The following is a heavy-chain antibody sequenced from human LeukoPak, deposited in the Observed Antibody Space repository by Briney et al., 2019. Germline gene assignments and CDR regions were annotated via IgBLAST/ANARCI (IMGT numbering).Heavy chain of an antibody. V-gene: IGHV3-74*01. CDR3: ARGSYSLGCFDY. CDR2: ISSDGSDT. J-gene: IGHJ4*02. CDR1: GFTFSSYW. Sequence: PGGSLRLSCAASGFTFSSYWMLWVRRAPGKGLVWVSRISSDGSDTNYAHSVKGRFTLSTDNAKNTLYLPINSLRAEDTAVYYCARGSYSLGCFDYRGQGTLVTVSS. D-gene: IGHD6-13*01.